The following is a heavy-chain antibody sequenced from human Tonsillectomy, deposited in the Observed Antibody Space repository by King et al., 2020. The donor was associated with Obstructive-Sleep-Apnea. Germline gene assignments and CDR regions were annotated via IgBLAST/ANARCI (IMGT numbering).Heavy chain of an antibody. CDR3: AKLGDFWSGYLSFGP. CDR2: ISGSGGST. J-gene: IGHJ5*02. V-gene: IGHV3-23*04. D-gene: IGHD3-3*01. CDR1: GFTFSSYA. Sequence: VQLVESGGGLVQPGGSLILSCAASGFTFSSYAMSWVRQAPGKGLEGVSAISGSGGSTYCADSVKGRFTISRDNSKNTLYLQMNSLRAEDTAVYYCAKLGDFWSGYLSFGPWGQGTLVTVSS.